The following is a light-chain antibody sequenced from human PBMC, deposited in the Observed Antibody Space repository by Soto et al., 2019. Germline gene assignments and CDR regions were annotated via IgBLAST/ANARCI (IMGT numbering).Light chain of an antibody. CDR3: QQRHMWPIT. CDR1: QSVGSN. J-gene: IGKJ5*01. CDR2: DAY. Sequence: EIVMTQSPATLSVSPGERATLSCRASQSVGSNVIWYQQKPGQAPRLLIYDAYNRATGIPPRFSGSGSGTDFTLTISSLEPEDSAVYYCQQRHMWPITFGQGTRLEIK. V-gene: IGKV3-11*01.